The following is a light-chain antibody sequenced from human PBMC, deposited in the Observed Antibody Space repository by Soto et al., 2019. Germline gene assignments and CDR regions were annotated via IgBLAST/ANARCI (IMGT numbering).Light chain of an antibody. J-gene: IGLJ2*01. V-gene: IGLV4-69*01. CDR3: QTWGTGVV. Sequence: QSVLTQSPSASASLGASVKLTCTLSSGHSSYAIAWHQQQPEKGPRYLTKLNSDGSHSKGDGIPDRFSGSSSGAERYLTISSLQSEDEADYYCQTWGTGVVFGGGTKLTVL. CDR2: LNSDGSH. CDR1: SGHSSYA.